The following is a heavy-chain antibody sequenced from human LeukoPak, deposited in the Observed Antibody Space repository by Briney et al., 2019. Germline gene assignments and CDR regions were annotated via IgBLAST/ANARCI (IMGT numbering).Heavy chain of an antibody. CDR1: GFTFSSYA. J-gene: IGHJ4*02. Sequence: GGSLRLSCAASGFTFSSYAMSWVRQAPGKGLEWVSSISTSSTIYYADSVKGRFTISRDNSKNTLYLQMNSLRAEDTAVYYCARDDDYVWGSYRGYFDYWGQGTLVTVSS. CDR3: ARDDDYVWGSYRGYFDY. D-gene: IGHD3-16*02. V-gene: IGHV3-23*01. CDR2: ISTSSTI.